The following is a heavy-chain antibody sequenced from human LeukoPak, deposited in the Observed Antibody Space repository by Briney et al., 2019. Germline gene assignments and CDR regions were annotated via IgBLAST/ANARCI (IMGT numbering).Heavy chain of an antibody. CDR2: IYYSGST. D-gene: IGHD1-26*01. J-gene: IGHJ5*02. CDR3: ARVFYSGSYYGYNWFDP. V-gene: IGHV4-59*01. CDR1: GGSISSYY. Sequence: PSETLSLTCTVSGGSISSYYWSWIRQPPGKGLEWIGYIYYSGSTNYNPSLKSRVTIPVDTSKNQFSLKLSSVTAADTAVYYCARVFYSGSYYGYNWFDPWGQGTLVTVSS.